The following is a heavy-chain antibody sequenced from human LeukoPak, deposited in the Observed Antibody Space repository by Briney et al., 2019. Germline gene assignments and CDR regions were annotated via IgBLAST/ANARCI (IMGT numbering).Heavy chain of an antibody. CDR2: IYYSGST. D-gene: IGHD5-18*01. CDR3: ASSQAQLWFIS. V-gene: IGHV4-59*01. Sequence: SETLSLTCTVSGGSISSYYWSWIRQPPGKGLEWIGYIYYSGSTNYNPSLKSRVTISVDTSKNQFSLKLSSVTAADTAVYYCASSQAQLWFISWGQGTLVTVSS. J-gene: IGHJ4*02. CDR1: GGSISSYY.